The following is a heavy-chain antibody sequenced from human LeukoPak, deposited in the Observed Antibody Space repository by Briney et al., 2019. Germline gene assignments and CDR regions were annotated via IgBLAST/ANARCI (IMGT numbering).Heavy chain of an antibody. V-gene: IGHV1-3*01. CDR1: GYTFTSYA. D-gene: IGHD1-26*01. CDR2: INAGNGNT. Sequence: GASVKVSCKASGYTFTSYAMHWVRQAPGQRLEWMGWINAGNGNTKYSQKFQGRVTMTTDTSTSTAYMELRSLRSDDTAVYYCAREPHWELSQGIFDYWGQGTLVTVSS. J-gene: IGHJ4*02. CDR3: AREPHWELSQGIFDY.